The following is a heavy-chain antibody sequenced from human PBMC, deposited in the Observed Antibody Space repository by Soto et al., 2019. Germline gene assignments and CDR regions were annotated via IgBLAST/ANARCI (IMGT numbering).Heavy chain of an antibody. Sequence: SETLSLTSAVSGGSISSNNWWHWVRQPPGKGLEWIGEIYHSGSTNYSPSLKSRVTMSVDQSKNQFSLSLSSVTAADTAVYYCARERGAGTYQGFDYWGQGTLVTVSS. V-gene: IGHV4-4*02. CDR3: ARERGAGTYQGFDY. CDR2: IYHSGST. J-gene: IGHJ4*02. CDR1: GGSISSNNW. D-gene: IGHD1-26*01.